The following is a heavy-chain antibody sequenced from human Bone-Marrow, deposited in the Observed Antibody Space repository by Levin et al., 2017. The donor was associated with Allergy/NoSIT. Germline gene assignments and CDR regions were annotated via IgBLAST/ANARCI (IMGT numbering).Heavy chain of an antibody. D-gene: IGHD3-10*01. CDR3: AKPKYFGELTNFDY. Sequence: SCAASGFSFSSQAMHWVRQAPGRGLEWVAIISKDESNKYYADSVEGRFTISRDNARNTLYLQMNNLRPEDTAVYYCAKPKYFGELTNFDYWGQGTLVTVSS. CDR1: GFSFSSQA. CDR2: ISKDESNK. V-gene: IGHV3-30*18. J-gene: IGHJ4*02.